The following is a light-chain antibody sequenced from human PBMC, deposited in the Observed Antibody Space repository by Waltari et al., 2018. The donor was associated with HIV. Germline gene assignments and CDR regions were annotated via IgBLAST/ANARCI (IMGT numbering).Light chain of an antibody. CDR1: QTISTS. J-gene: IGKJ3*01. V-gene: IGKV1-39*01. CDR2: SAS. CDR3: QQSYSSPLT. Sequence: DIQLTQSPSSLSASVGDVVTITCRSSQTISTSLNWYQQKPGKAPKILISSASSLQSGVPSRFSASWSGTDFTLTISNLQPDDYATYYCQQSYSSPLTFGPGTEVDVK.